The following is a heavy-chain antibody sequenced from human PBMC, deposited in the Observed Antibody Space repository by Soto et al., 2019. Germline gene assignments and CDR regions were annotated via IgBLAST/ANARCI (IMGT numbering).Heavy chain of an antibody. J-gene: IGHJ3*01. CDR2: IYWDDDK. Sequence: SGPTLVNPTQTLTLTCTFSGFSLNTHAMGVGWIRQPPGKALGWLALIYWDDDKRYSPTLNSRLTITKDTSKNQVVLTMTNVDPVDTATYYCAHRMAVAGLDTFAFWGQGTMVTVSS. CDR3: AHRMAVAGLDTFAF. CDR1: GFSLNTHAMG. V-gene: IGHV2-5*02. D-gene: IGHD6-19*01.